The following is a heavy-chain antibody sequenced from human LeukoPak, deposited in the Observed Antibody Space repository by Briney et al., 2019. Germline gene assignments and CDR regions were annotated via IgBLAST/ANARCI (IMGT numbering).Heavy chain of an antibody. CDR3: ARDLLYYYDSSATDY. V-gene: IGHV3-21*01. CDR1: GFTFSSYS. D-gene: IGHD3-22*01. Sequence: GGSLRLSCAASGFTFSSYSMNWVRQAPGKGLEWVSSISSSSSYIYYADSVKGRFTISRDNAKNSLYLQMNSLRAEDTAVYYCARDLLYYYDSSATDYGGQGTLVTVSS. CDR2: ISSSSSYI. J-gene: IGHJ4*02.